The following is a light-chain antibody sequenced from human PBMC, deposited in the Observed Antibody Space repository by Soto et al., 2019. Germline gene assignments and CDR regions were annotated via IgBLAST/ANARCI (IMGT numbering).Light chain of an antibody. J-gene: IGLJ1*01. CDR2: SNN. CDR3: AAWDDSLNGLYV. V-gene: IGLV1-44*01. CDR1: SSNIGSNT. Sequence: QPVLTQPPSASGTPGQRVTISCSGSSSNIGSNTVNWYQQLPGTAPKLLIYSNNQRPSGVPDRFSGSKSGTSASLAISGLQSEDGTDYYRAAWDDSLNGLYVFGTGTKVTVL.